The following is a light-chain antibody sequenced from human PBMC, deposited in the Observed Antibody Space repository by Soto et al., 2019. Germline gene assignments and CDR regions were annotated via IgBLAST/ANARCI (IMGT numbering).Light chain of an antibody. CDR1: QSVASNH. CDR3: QQYDRSPYN. J-gene: IGKJ2*01. Sequence: EIVLTQSPGTLSLSPGERGTLSCRASQSVASNHLAWFQQKLGQAPKLLIYGTSSSAPVIPDRFSGSGSGTDFTLTISRLEPEDFAVYHCQQYDRSPYNFGQGTKVDIK. CDR2: GTS. V-gene: IGKV3-20*01.